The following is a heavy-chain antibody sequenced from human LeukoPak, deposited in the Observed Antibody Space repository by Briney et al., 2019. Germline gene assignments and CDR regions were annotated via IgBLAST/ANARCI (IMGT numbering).Heavy chain of an antibody. V-gene: IGHV4-34*01. D-gene: IGHD5-12*01. J-gene: IGHJ4*02. CDR2: INQCGTT. Sequence: SETLSLTCAVYGGPFSGYYWTWIRHPPGKGLEWIGEINQCGTTNYNPSRRSRVTILIDTSRNQFPLRLSSVTAADTAVYYCARGRLFSGYRGNVGHEDFDYWGQGSLVTVSS. CDR1: GGPFSGYY. CDR3: ARGRLFSGYRGNVGHEDFDY.